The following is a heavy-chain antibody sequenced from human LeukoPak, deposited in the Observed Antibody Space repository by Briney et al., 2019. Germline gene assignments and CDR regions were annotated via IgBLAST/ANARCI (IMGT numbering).Heavy chain of an antibody. D-gene: IGHD2-2*01. Sequence: GSLRLSCAASGFTFSSYAMSWVRQAPGKGLEWVSAISGSGGSTYYADSVKGRFTISRDNSKNTLYLQMNSLRAEDTAVYYCAKGPYCSGTSCYWHDAFDIWGPGRMVTVSS. CDR2: ISGSGGST. CDR3: AKGPYCSGTSCYWHDAFDI. V-gene: IGHV3-23*01. CDR1: GFTFSSYA. J-gene: IGHJ3*02.